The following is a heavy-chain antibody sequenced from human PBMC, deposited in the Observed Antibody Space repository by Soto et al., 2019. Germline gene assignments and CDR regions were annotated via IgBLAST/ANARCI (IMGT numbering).Heavy chain of an antibody. CDR3: AKQDRAAGEDY. Sequence: ASVKVSCKASGYTFTNHWIAWVRQMPGKGLEWMGIIYPADSDTRYSPSFQGQVTISADKSISTAYVQWSSLKASDTAMYYCAKQDRAAGEDYWGQGNPVTVSS. J-gene: IGHJ4*02. V-gene: IGHV5-51*01. CDR1: GYTFTNHW. D-gene: IGHD2-21*01. CDR2: IYPADSDT.